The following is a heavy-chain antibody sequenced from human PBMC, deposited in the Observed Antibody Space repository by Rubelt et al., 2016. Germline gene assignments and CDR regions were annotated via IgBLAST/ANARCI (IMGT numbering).Heavy chain of an antibody. D-gene: IGHD6-19*01. Sequence: GSLRLSCAASGFSFSMYWMHWVRQVPGKGLVWVSRIYSDVSSTTYADSVKGRFTISRDNAKNSLYLQMNSLRAEDTAVYYCASLGIAVAGTFGDFDYWGQGTLVTVSS. J-gene: IGHJ4*02. V-gene: IGHV3-74*01. CDR1: GFSFSMYW. CDR3: ASLGIAVAGTFGDFDY. CDR2: IYSDVSST.